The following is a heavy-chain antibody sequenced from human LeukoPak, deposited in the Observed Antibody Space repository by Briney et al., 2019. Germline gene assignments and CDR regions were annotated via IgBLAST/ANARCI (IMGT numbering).Heavy chain of an antibody. J-gene: IGHJ4*02. CDR3: ARDLVYNWNYFDY. Sequence: ASVKVSCKASGYTFTGYYMHWVRQAPGQGLEWMGWINPNSGGTNYAQKLQGRVTMTRDTSISTAYMELSRLRSDDTAVYYCARDLVYNWNYFDYWGQGTLVTVSS. CDR1: GYTFTGYY. CDR2: INPNSGGT. D-gene: IGHD1-20*01. V-gene: IGHV1-2*02.